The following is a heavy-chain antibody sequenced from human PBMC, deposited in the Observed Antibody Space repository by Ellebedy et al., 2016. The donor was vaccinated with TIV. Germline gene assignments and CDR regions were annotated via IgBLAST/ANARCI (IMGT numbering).Heavy chain of an antibody. J-gene: IGHJ4*02. CDR1: VGTFSSYA. Sequence: AASVKVSCKASVGTFSSYAISWVRQAPGQGLEWMGGIIPIFGTANYAQKFQGRVTITADESTSTAYMELSSLRSEDTAVYYCARGEGYGAMFDYWGQGTLVTVSS. CDR3: ARGEGYGAMFDY. D-gene: IGHD5-12*01. CDR2: IIPIFGTA. V-gene: IGHV1-69*13.